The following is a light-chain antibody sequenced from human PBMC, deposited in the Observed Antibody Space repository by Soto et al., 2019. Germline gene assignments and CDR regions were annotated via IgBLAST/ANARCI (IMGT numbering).Light chain of an antibody. Sequence: QSALTQPASVSGAPGQSVTISCTGTSCNVGGYNYVSWYQQHPGKAPKLMIYDVSNRPSGVSNRFSGSKSGNTASLTISGLHAEDEADYCCSSYTSSSARVFGGGTKLTVL. CDR2: DVS. J-gene: IGLJ3*02. V-gene: IGLV2-14*01. CDR1: SCNVGGYNY. CDR3: SSYTSSSARV.